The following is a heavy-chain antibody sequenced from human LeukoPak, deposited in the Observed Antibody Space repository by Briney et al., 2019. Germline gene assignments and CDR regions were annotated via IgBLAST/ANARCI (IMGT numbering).Heavy chain of an antibody. J-gene: IGHJ4*02. CDR2: IYNNGNT. D-gene: IGHD2/OR15-2a*01. CDR3: ARLLAYKSTWFDY. V-gene: IGHV4-59*01. CDR1: GGSIITSY. Sequence: SETLSLTCTVSGGSIITSYWSWIRQPPGKGLEWIGYIYNNGNTNYNPSLKGRITISVDTSENQFSLKLNYVTAADTAVYYCARLLAYKSTWFDYWGQGILVTVSS.